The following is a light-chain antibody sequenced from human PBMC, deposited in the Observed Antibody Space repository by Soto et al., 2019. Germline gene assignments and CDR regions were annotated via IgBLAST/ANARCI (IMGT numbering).Light chain of an antibody. CDR1: NSDV. CDR2: DDN. CDR3: CSDGGSDTFHVI. J-gene: IGLJ2*01. Sequence: QSALTQPASVSGSPGQSITISCTGTNSDVSWYQQYPGKAPKLMIYDDNKRPSGVSNRFSGSKSGNTASLTISGLQAEDEADYYCCSDGGSDTFHVIVCGGTKLTV. V-gene: IGLV2-23*01.